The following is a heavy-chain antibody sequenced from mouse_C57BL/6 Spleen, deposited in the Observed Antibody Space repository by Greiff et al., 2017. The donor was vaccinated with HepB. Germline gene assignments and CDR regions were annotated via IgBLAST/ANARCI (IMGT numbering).Heavy chain of an antibody. Sequence: VQLQQSGPELVKPGASVKISCKASGYAFSSSWMNWVKQRPGKGLEWIGRIYPGDGDTNYNGKFKGKATLTADKSSSTAYMQLSSLTSADSAVYLCARAPLFSTTVVATSPYAMDYWGQGTSVTVSS. CDR2: IYPGDGDT. V-gene: IGHV1-82*01. CDR3: ARAPLFSTTVVATSPYAMDY. J-gene: IGHJ4*01. D-gene: IGHD1-1*01. CDR1: GYAFSSSW.